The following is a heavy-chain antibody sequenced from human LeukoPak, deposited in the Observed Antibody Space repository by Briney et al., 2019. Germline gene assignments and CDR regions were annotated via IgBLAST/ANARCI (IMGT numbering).Heavy chain of an antibody. V-gene: IGHV3-74*01. CDR2: INNDGSDT. D-gene: IGHD3-16*01. J-gene: IGHJ3*01. CDR3: VRGGFMRALDV. Sequence: PGGSLRLSCAASGFTLSAYWMYWVRQAPGKGPVWDSYINNDGSDTNYADSVKGRFTISRDNAENTLYLQMNSLRVEDTAVYYCVRGGFMRALDVWGQGTKVTVSP. CDR1: GFTLSAYW.